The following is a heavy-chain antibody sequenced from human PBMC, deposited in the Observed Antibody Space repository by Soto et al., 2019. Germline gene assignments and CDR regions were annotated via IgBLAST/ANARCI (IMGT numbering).Heavy chain of an antibody. CDR2: ISGSSASK. CDR3: ARYAEEVNTFFDY. CDR1: GFIFNDYY. J-gene: IGHJ4*02. Sequence: QVQLVESGGGLVKPGGSLTLSCAASGFIFNDYYMSWIRQAPGNGLEWVSIISGSSASKKYAGSGKGRFTISRDNAKKSLYLEMNSLRAEDTAVYYCARYAEEVNTFFDYWGQGTLVTVSS. D-gene: IGHD4-4*01. V-gene: IGHV3-11*06.